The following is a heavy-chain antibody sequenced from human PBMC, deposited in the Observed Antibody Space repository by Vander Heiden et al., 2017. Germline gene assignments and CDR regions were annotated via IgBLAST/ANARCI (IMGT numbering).Heavy chain of an antibody. J-gene: IGHJ5*02. D-gene: IGHD3-10*01. CDR1: SGSIRSYY. CDR2: IHNSGGS. CDR3: ARVGDEFPSLDP. V-gene: IGHV4-59*01. Sequence: QVQLQESGPGLVRPSETLSLTCTVSSGSIRSYYWSWIRQPPGKGLEWIGYIHNSGGSDYSPSLKSRVTTSVDTSKNEFSLKLSSVTAADTAVYYCARVGDEFPSLDPWGQGTLVTVSS.